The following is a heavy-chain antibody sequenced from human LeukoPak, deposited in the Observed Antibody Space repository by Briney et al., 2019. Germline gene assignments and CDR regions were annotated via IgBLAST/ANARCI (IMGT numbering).Heavy chain of an antibody. J-gene: IGHJ4*02. Sequence: GGSLRLSCAASGFTFSGHWMSWVRQAPGKGLEWVANINQGGSDTYYVDSVKGRFTISRDNANNLLYLQMNSLRGEDTAVYYCTRDRSRAEDDWGQGTLVTVSS. D-gene: IGHD1-14*01. V-gene: IGHV3-7*01. CDR2: INQGGSDT. CDR1: GFTFSGHW. CDR3: TRDRSRAEDD.